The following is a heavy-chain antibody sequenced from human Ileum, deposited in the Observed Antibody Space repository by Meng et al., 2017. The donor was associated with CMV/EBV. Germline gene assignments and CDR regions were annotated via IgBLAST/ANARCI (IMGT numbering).Heavy chain of an antibody. CDR2: ISSSGSYI. Sequence: SRAASRFTLSPYSMNWVRQAPGKGLEWVSSISSSGSYIYYADSVKGRFTISRDNTKNSLFLQMNSLRAEDTAVYYCARAESAGGTNNWFDPWGQGTLVTVSS. CDR3: ARAESAGGTNNWFDP. J-gene: IGHJ5*02. D-gene: IGHD6-13*01. CDR1: RFTLSPYS. V-gene: IGHV3-21*01.